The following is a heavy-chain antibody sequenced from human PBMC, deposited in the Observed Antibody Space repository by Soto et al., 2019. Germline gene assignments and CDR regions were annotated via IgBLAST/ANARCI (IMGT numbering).Heavy chain of an antibody. CDR1: GFTFSSYG. J-gene: IGHJ4*02. Sequence: GGSLRLSCAASGFTFSSYGMHWVRQAPGKGLEWVAVISYDGSNKYYADSVKGRFTISRDNSKNTLYLQMNSLRAEDTAVYYCAKELLGEYDNYYDSSGPGYWGQGTLVTVSS. CDR2: ISYDGSNK. V-gene: IGHV3-30*18. D-gene: IGHD3-22*01. CDR3: AKELLGEYDNYYDSSGPGY.